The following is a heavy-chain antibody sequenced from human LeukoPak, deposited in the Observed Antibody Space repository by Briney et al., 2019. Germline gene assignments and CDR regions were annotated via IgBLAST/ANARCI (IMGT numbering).Heavy chain of an antibody. CDR1: RFTLSTYW. D-gene: IGHD3-3*01. J-gene: IGHJ4*02. CDR2: IKQDGSQE. V-gene: IGHV3-7*04. CDR3: ARGVPYDSWRGPHYSDY. Sequence: GGSLRLSCAASRFTLSTYWMSWVRQAPGKGLEWVAHIKQDGSQEYYVDSVKGRFTISRDSAKNSLCLQMNSLRAEDTAVYYWARGVPYDSWRGPHYSDYWAQGPLVTVSS.